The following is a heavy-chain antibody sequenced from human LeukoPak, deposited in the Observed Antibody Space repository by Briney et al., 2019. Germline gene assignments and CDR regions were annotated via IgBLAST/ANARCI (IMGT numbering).Heavy chain of an antibody. D-gene: IGHD3-10*01. CDR1: GGSFSGYY. CDR2: INHSGST. Sequence: SETLSLTCAVYGGSFSGYYWSWIRQPPGKGLEWIGEINHSGSTNYNPSLKGRVTISVDTSKNQFSLKLSSVTAADTAVYYCARETYGSGRKHDYWGQGTLVTVSS. CDR3: ARETYGSGRKHDY. V-gene: IGHV4-34*01. J-gene: IGHJ4*02.